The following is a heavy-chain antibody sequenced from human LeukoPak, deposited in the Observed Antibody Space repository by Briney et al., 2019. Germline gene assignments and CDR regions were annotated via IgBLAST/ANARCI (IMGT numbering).Heavy chain of an antibody. D-gene: IGHD3-10*02. J-gene: IGHJ6*04. CDR1: RFTFSSYE. CDR3: AELGITMIGGV. CDR2: ISSSGSTI. V-gene: IGHV3-48*03. Sequence: GGSLRLSCAASRFTFSSYEMNWVRQAPGKGLEWVSYISSSGSTIYYADSVKGRFTISRDNAKNSLYLQMNSLRAEDSAVYYCAELGITMIGGVWGKGTTVTISS.